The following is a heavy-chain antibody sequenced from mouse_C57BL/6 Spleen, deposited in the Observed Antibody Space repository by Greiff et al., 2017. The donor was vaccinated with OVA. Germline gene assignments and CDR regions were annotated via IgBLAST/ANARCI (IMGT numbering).Heavy chain of an antibody. V-gene: IGHV5-6*01. CDR1: GFTFSSYG. CDR3: ARQSSYDYDEDWYFDV. Sequence: EVQVVESGGDLVKPGGSLKLSCAASGFTFSSYGMSWVRQTPDKRLEWVATISSGGSYTYYPDSVKGRFTISRDNAKNTLYLQMSSLKSEDTAMYYCARQSSYDYDEDWYFDVWGTGTTVTVSS. CDR2: ISSGGSYT. J-gene: IGHJ1*03. D-gene: IGHD2-4*01.